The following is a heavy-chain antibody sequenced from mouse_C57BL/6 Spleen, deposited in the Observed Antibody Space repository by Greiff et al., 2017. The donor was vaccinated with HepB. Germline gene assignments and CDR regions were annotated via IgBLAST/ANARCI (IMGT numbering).Heavy chain of an antibody. D-gene: IGHD4-1*01. V-gene: IGHV14-2*01. CDR1: GFNIKDYY. CDR3: ASQANWENYYAMDY. CDR2: IDPEDGET. J-gene: IGHJ4*01. Sequence: EVQGVESGAELVKPGASVKLSCTASGFNIKDYYMHWVKQRTEQGLEWIGRIDPEDGETKYAPKFQGKATITADTSSNTAYLQLSSLTSEDTAVYYCASQANWENYYAMDYWGQGTSVTVSS.